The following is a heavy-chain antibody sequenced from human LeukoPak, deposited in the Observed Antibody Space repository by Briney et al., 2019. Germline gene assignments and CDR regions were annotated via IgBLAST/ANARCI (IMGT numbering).Heavy chain of an antibody. V-gene: IGHV3-30*02. CDR3: ARDLTGKYYIAY. Sequence: PGGSLRLSCEASGINFSSFGMHWVRQAPGQGLGWVAYIGYTGTNTYYADSVKGRFTISRDNSKNTVHLQMNSLRAADTALYSCARDLTGKYYIAYWGQGTLVTVSS. J-gene: IGHJ4*02. D-gene: IGHD2-8*02. CDR2: IGYTGTNT. CDR1: GINFSSFG.